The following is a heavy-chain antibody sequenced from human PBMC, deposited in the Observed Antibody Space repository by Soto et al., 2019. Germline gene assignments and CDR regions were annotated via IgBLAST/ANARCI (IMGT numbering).Heavy chain of an antibody. CDR1: GFTFSSYW. CDR3: ARSLVGYDSSGYYRDY. J-gene: IGHJ4*02. V-gene: IGHV3-7*01. Sequence: EVQLVESGGGLVLPGGSLRLSCAASGFTFSSYWMSWVRQAPGKGLEWVANIKQDGSEKYYVDSVKGRFTISRDNAKNSMYLQMSSLRVEDRAVYYCARSLVGYDSSGYYRDYWGQGTLVTVSS. D-gene: IGHD3-22*01. CDR2: IKQDGSEK.